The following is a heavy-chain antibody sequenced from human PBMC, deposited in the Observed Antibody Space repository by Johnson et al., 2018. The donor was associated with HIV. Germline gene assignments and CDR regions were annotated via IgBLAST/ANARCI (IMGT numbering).Heavy chain of an antibody. D-gene: IGHD6-13*01. CDR1: GFSVSYNY. CDR3: ASVGQLARTHAFDI. Sequence: QMLLVESGGGLVKPGGSLRRSCAASGFSVSYNYMNWVRQAPGKGLEWVAVISYDASNKYYADSVKGRFTISRDNSKNTVYLQMNSLRAEDTAVYYCASVGQLARTHAFDIWGQGTMVTVSS. V-gene: IGHV3-30*14. J-gene: IGHJ3*02. CDR2: ISYDASNK.